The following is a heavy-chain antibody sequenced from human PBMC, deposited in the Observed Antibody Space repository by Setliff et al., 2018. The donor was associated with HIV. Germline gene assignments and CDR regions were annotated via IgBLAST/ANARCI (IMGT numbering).Heavy chain of an antibody. V-gene: IGHV3-23*01. CDR3: AKAPLGYCSSATCYQFDY. Sequence: LRLSCVASGFTFSTYPMSWVRQAPGKGLEWVSAITGSGGTTYFADSVKGRFTISRDNSKNTMYLQMNSLRDEDTAVYYCAKAPLGYCSSATCYQFDYWGQGTLVTVSS. CDR1: GFTFSTYP. D-gene: IGHD2-2*01. J-gene: IGHJ4*02. CDR2: ITGSGGTT.